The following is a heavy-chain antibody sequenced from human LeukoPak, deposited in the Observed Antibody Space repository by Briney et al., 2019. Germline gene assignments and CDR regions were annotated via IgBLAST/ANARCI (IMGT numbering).Heavy chain of an antibody. CDR3: ARDDSSSYYYFDY. CDR2: IIPILGIA. Sequence: SVKVSCKAYGGTFSSYTISWVRQAPGQGLEWMGRIIPILGIANYAQKFQGRVTITADKSTSTAYMELSSLRSEDTAVYYCARDDSSSYYYFDYWGQGTLVTVSS. CDR1: GGTFSSYT. D-gene: IGHD6-6*01. J-gene: IGHJ4*02. V-gene: IGHV1-69*04.